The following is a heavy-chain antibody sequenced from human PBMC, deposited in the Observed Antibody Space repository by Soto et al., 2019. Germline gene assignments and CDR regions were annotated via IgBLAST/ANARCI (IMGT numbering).Heavy chain of an antibody. Sequence: QITLKESGPTLVKPTQTLTLTCTFSGFSLSTSGVGVGWIRQPPGKALEWLALIYWDDDKRYSPSLKSRLTIXKNXSKNQVVLTMTTMDPVDTATYYCAHVYGGYDNFDYWGQGTLVTVSS. V-gene: IGHV2-5*02. CDR2: IYWDDDK. CDR1: GFSLSTSGVG. J-gene: IGHJ4*02. CDR3: AHVYGGYDNFDY. D-gene: IGHD5-12*01.